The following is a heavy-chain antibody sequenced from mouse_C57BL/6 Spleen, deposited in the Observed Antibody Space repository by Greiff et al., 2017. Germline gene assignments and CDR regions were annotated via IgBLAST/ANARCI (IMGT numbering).Heavy chain of an antibody. V-gene: IGHV1-72*01. CDR3: ARSPDGSGPYYAMDY. CDR1: GYTFTSYW. J-gene: IGHJ4*01. CDR2: IDPNSGGT. Sequence: QVQLQQPGAELVKPGASVKLSCKASGYTFTSYWMHWVKQRPGRGLEWIGRIDPNSGGTKYNEKFKSKATLTVDKPSSTAYTQLSSLTSEDSAVYYCARSPDGSGPYYAMDYWGQGTSVTVSS. D-gene: IGHD1-1*01.